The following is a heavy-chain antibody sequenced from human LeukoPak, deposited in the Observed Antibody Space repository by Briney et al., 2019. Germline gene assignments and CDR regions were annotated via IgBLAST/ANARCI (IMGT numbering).Heavy chain of an antibody. J-gene: IGHJ5*02. Sequence: GSLRLSCAASGFALKYYAMSWVRQAPGKGLEWGSGISGSGDATYHADSVKGRFTISRDNSKNTVYLQMNSLRAEDTAVYYCARDGINYGTSIGPFDPWGQGTLVTVSS. CDR3: ARDGINYGTSIGPFDP. V-gene: IGHV3-23*01. CDR1: GFALKYYA. D-gene: IGHD3-16*01. CDR2: ISGSGDAT.